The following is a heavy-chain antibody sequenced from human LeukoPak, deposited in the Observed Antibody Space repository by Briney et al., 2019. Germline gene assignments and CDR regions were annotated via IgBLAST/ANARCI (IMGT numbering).Heavy chain of an antibody. CDR1: GYTFTSYG. J-gene: IGHJ4*02. V-gene: IGHV1-18*01. D-gene: IGHD3-22*01. Sequence: ASVKVSCKASGYTFTSYGISWVRQAPGQGLEWMGWISAYNGNTNYAQKLQGRVTMTTDTSTSTAYMELRSLRSDDTAVYYCARAITYYYDSSGYPSFDYWGQGTLVTVSS. CDR2: ISAYNGNT. CDR3: ARAITYYYDSSGYPSFDY.